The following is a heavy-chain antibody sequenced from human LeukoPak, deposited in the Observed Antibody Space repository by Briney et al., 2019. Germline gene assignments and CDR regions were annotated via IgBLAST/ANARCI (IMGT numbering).Heavy chain of an antibody. CDR3: TRDHHRRHYDSQARNTFDI. J-gene: IGHJ3*02. CDR1: GFTFSSYS. V-gene: IGHV3-48*01. Sequence: GGSLRLSCAASGFTFSSYSMNWVRQAPGKGLEWVSYISSSSTIYYADSVRGRFTISRDNAKNSLYLQINSLRAEDTAVYYCTRDHHRRHYDSQARNTFDIWGQGTMVTVSS. CDR2: ISSSSTI. D-gene: IGHD3-22*01.